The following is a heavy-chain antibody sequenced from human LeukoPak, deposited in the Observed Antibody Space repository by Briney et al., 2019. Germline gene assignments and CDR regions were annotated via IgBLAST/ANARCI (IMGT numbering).Heavy chain of an antibody. D-gene: IGHD1-14*01. J-gene: IGHJ4*02. Sequence: GGSLRLSCAASGFTFSSYGMHWVRQAPGKGLEWVAVISYDGSNKYYADSVKGRFTISRDNSKNTLYLQMNSLRAEDTAVYYCAKGNHYFDYGGQGTLVTVSS. CDR3: AKGNHYFDY. V-gene: IGHV3-30*18. CDR1: GFTFSSYG. CDR2: ISYDGSNK.